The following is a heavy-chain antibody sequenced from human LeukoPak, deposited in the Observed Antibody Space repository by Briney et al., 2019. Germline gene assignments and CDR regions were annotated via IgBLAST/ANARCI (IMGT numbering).Heavy chain of an antibody. V-gene: IGHV4-4*07. D-gene: IGHD6-19*01. J-gene: IGHJ4*02. CDR1: GGSISINNYY. Sequence: SETLSLTCTVSGGSISINNYYWSWIRQPAGKGLEWIGRIYSSGSTNYNPSLKSRVTMSVDTSKNQFSLKLSSVTAADTAVYYCARGKQWLVHLFDYWGQGTLVTVSS. CDR3: ARGKQWLVHLFDY. CDR2: IYSSGST.